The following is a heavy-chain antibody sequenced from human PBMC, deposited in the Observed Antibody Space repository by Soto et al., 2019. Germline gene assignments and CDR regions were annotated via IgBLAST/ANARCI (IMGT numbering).Heavy chain of an antibody. CDR2: ISAYNGST. V-gene: IGHV1-18*01. J-gene: IGHJ4*02. CDR3: ARGREHYSSSPGSDY. CDR1: GYTFTSFN. D-gene: IGHD6-6*01. Sequence: ASVKVSCKASGYTFTSFNMNWVRQAPGQGLEWMGWISAYNGSTNYAQKLQGRVTMTTDTSTSTAYMELRSLRSDDTAVYYCARGREHYSSSPGSDYWGQGTLVTVSS.